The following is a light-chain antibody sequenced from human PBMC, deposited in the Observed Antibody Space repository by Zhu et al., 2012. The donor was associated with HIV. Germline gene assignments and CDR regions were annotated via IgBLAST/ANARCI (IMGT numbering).Light chain of an antibody. CDR2: YTS. J-gene: IGKJ5*01. V-gene: IGKV3-20*01. Sequence: EVVLTQSPSSLSLSPGDRATLSCRASQTVNTEYLAWYRQKSGQAPNLLIYYTSTRATGIPERFSGSGSGTDFTLIISSLEPEDSAVYYCQQYGSAPSISFGQGTRLEIK. CDR3: QQYGSAPSIS. CDR1: QTVNTEY.